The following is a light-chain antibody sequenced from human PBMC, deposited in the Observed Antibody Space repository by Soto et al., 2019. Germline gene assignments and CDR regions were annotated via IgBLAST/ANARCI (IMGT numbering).Light chain of an antibody. CDR2: WAS. J-gene: IGKJ1*01. V-gene: IGKV4-1*01. Sequence: DIVMTQAPDSMAVSLGERAHIHCKSSQSMLYSPNNKNYLAWYQQKPGQPPKLLIYWASTRESGVPDRFSGSRSRTDVPLTLSTQQHEDVRLYYFQQYYDLPHSFGQGTQVEIK. CDR3: QQYYDLPHS. CDR1: QSMLYSPNNKNY.